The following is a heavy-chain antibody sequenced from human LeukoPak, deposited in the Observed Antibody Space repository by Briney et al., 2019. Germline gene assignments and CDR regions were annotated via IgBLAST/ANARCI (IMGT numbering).Heavy chain of an antibody. CDR3: AKDPVDILTGYLYFDY. CDR1: GFTFSSYA. Sequence: GGSLRLSCAASGFTFSSYAMSWVRQAPGKGVEGVSAISGSGGSTYYADSVKGPFTISRDNSKNTLYLQMNSLRAEDTAVYYCAKDPVDILTGYLYFDYWGQGTLVTVSS. CDR2: ISGSGGST. D-gene: IGHD3-9*01. J-gene: IGHJ4*02. V-gene: IGHV3-23*01.